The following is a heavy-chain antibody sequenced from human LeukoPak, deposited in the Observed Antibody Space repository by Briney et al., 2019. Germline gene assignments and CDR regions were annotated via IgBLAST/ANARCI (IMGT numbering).Heavy chain of an antibody. J-gene: IGHJ4*02. CDR2: ISSSGSTI. V-gene: IGHV3-48*03. CDR3: ARVGSGSYPFDY. D-gene: IGHD3-10*01. CDR1: GFTFSSYE. Sequence: PGGSLRLSCAASGFTFSSYEMNWVRQAPGKGLEWVSYISSSGSTIYYADSVKGRFTIPRDNAKNSLYLQMNSLRAEDTAVYYCARVGSGSYPFDYWGQGTLVTVSS.